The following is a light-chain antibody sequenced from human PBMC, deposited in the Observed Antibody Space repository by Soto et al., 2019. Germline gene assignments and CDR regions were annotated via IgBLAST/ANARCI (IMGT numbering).Light chain of an antibody. Sequence: IELTQAPVSLSVSPGESATLSCRASQSVSNNYLAWYQQKPGQAPRVLIYGASKRATGIPDRFSGSGSGTDFSLTISRLEPEDFAVYYCHQYDSDPQTYGQGTKVDIK. CDR3: HQYDSDPQT. J-gene: IGKJ2*01. V-gene: IGKV3-20*01. CDR1: QSVSNNY. CDR2: GAS.